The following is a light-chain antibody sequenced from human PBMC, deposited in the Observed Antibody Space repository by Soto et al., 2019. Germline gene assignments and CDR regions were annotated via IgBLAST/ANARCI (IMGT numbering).Light chain of an antibody. J-gene: IGKJ2*01. CDR3: QQYDNLPYT. CDR2: DAS. Sequence: DIPMTQSPSSLSASVGDRVTITCQASHHISVYLSWFQQKPGKAPNLLIYDASNLESWVPSRFNGGGSGTEFTFTISSLQHEDVGAYFCQQYDNLPYTFCQGTKLEIK. CDR1: HHISVY. V-gene: IGKV1-33*01.